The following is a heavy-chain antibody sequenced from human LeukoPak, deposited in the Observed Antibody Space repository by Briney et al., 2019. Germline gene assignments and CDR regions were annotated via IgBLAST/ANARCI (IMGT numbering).Heavy chain of an antibody. CDR3: ARESYSSSWYRYYYYMDV. D-gene: IGHD6-13*01. V-gene: IGHV1-8*03. J-gene: IGHJ6*03. CDR1: GYTFTSYD. CDR2: MNPNSGNT. Sequence: ASVKVSCKASGYTFTSYDINWVRQATGQGLEWMGWMNPNSGNTGYAQKFQGRVTITRNTSISTAYMELSSLRSEDTAVYYCARESYSSSWYRYYYYMDVWGKGTTVTVSS.